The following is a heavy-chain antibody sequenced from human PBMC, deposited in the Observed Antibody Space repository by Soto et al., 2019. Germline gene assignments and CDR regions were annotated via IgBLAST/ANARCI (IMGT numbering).Heavy chain of an antibody. CDR3: ARPDYYDILTGYTMDV. J-gene: IGHJ6*02. V-gene: IGHV3-53*01. CDR2: IYSGGST. Sequence: GGSLRLSCAASGFTVSSNYMSWVRQAPGKGLEWVSVIYSGGSTYYADSVKGRFTISRDNSKNTLYLQMNSLRAEDTAVYYCARPDYYDILTGYTMDVWGQGTTVTVSS. D-gene: IGHD3-9*01. CDR1: GFTVSSNY.